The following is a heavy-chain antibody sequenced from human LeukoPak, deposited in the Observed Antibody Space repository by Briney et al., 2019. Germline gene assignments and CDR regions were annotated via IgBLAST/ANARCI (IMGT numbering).Heavy chain of an antibody. CDR1: GFTVSSNY. CDR3: ASTVVVAALDY. CDR2: IYSGGST. D-gene: IGHD2-15*01. V-gene: IGHV3-66*01. Sequence: GGSLRLSCAASGFTVSSNYMSWVRQAPGKGLEWVSVIYSGGSTYYADSVKGRSTISRDNSKNTLYLQMNSLRAEDTAVYYCASTVVVAALDYWGQGTLVTVSS. J-gene: IGHJ4*02.